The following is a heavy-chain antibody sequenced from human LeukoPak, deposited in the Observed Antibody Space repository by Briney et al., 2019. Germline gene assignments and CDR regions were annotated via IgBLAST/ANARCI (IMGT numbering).Heavy chain of an antibody. V-gene: IGHV4-34*01. D-gene: IGHD1-26*01. CDR2: INHSGGT. CDR1: GGSFSDYY. Sequence: SETLSLTCAVYGGSFSDYYWSWIRQPPGKGLEWIGEINHSGGTNYNPSLKSRVTISVDTSKNQFSLKLSSVTAADTAVYYCARERRYSGSSGAFDIWGQGTMVTVSS. CDR3: ARERRYSGSSGAFDI. J-gene: IGHJ3*02.